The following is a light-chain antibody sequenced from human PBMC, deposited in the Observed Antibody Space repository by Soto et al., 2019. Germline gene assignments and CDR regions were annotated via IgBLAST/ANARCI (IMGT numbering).Light chain of an antibody. CDR2: GAS. Sequence: EIVLTQSPATLSLSPGERTTLSCRASQSVSSSYLAWYQQKPGQAPRLLIYGASSRATGIPDRFSGSGSGTDFTLTISRLEPEDFAVDYCQQYGPGFGQGTKVDIK. CDR3: QQYGPG. J-gene: IGKJ1*01. V-gene: IGKV3-20*01. CDR1: QSVSSSY.